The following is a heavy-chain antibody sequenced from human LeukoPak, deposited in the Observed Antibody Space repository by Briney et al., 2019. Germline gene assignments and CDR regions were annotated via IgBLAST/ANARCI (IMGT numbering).Heavy chain of an antibody. CDR3: AKRISAYGYHFDY. V-gene: IGHV3-23*01. CDR1: GFTFSSYA. Sequence: PGGSLRLSCAASGFTFSSYAMSWVRQAPGKGLEWVSGIIDNGYITYYANSVRGRFTISRDNSKNTLFLQMNSLRAEDTAVYYCAKRISAYGYHFDYWGQGTLVTVSS. J-gene: IGHJ4*02. CDR2: IIDNGYIT. D-gene: IGHD5-12*01.